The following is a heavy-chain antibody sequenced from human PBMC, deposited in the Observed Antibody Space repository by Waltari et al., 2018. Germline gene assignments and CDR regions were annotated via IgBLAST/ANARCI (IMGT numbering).Heavy chain of an antibody. D-gene: IGHD1-26*01. CDR1: GFSLSNHW. J-gene: IGHJ6*02. CDR2: IKQNGSDN. Sequence: EVQLVESGGGLVQPGGSLRLSCAASGFSLSNHWMNWVRQAPGKGLEWVATIKQNGSDNFYVYSVKGRFTISRDTAKSSVFLQMNSLSAEDTAVYYCAGDSGGMDVWGQGTTVTVSS. CDR3: AGDSGGMDV. V-gene: IGHV3-7*01.